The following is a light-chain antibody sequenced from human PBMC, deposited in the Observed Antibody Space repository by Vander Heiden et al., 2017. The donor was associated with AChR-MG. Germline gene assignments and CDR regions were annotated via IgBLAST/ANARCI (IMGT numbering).Light chain of an antibody. V-gene: IGKV1-33*01. CDR3: QQDDNLPPT. J-gene: IGKJ3*01. CDR1: QDISNY. Sequence: DIQMTQSPSSLSASVGDRVTITCQASQDISNYLNWYQQKPGKAPKLLIYDASNLETGVPSRFSGSGSGTDVTFTISSLQPEDIATYYCQQDDNLPPTFGPGTKVDIK. CDR2: DAS.